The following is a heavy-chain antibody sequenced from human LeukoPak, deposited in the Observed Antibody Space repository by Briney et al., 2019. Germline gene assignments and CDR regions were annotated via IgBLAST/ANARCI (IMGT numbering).Heavy chain of an antibody. CDR1: GYTLTEYY. V-gene: IGHV1-2*02. CDR3: STEDKYCTGANCGVF. Sequence: GASVKVSCKASGYTLTEYYIHWVRQAPGQGLEWMGFIIPDSGGTTYQQKLQGRVTMTRDTSISTFYMELSSLRPDDTAVYYCSTEDKYCTGANCGVFWGQGTLVTVSS. J-gene: IGHJ4*02. D-gene: IGHD2-8*02. CDR2: IIPDSGGT.